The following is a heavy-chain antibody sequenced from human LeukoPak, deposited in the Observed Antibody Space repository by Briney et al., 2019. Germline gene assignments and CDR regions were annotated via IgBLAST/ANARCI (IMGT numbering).Heavy chain of an antibody. J-gene: IGHJ4*02. D-gene: IGHD4-23*01. Sequence: SETLSLTCSVSGGSLSTYSWRGLRQSPGKRLEWIGYIYYGGTTNYNPSLKSRVTISADTAKNQSSLRLRSVTAADTAIYYCARDTTVASGMQHWGQGTLVTVSS. CDR1: GGSLSTYS. V-gene: IGHV4-59*01. CDR2: IYYGGTT. CDR3: ARDTTVASGMQH.